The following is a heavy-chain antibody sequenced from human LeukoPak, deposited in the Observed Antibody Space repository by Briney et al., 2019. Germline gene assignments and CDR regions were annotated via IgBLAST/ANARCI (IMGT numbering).Heavy chain of an antibody. D-gene: IGHD5-12*01. CDR2: ISYDGSNK. J-gene: IGHJ4*02. CDR3: ARGYNGYDLGGGFDY. Sequence: GGSLRLSCAASGFTFSSYAMHWVRQAPGKGLEWVAVISYDGSNKYYADSVKGRFTISRDNSKNTLYLQMNSLRAEDTAVYYCARGYNGYDLGGGFDYWGQGTLVTVSS. V-gene: IGHV3-30*04. CDR1: GFTFSSYA.